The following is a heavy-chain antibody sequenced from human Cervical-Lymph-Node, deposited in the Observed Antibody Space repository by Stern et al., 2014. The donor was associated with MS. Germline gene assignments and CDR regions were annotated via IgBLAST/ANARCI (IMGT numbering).Heavy chain of an antibody. J-gene: IGHJ4*02. Sequence: QVQLGQSGAEVRKPGASVKVFCKTSGYTFSSYYIHWVRQAPGQGLEWMGIVNPSADKAHFAQKYQDKVTVTRDMATATVYMELSNLTSEDTAVYFCARDDSTSASGTPFKYWGQGTLVTVAS. CDR1: GYTFSSYY. CDR3: ARDDSTSASGTPFKY. D-gene: IGHD6-13*01. CDR2: VNPSADKA. V-gene: IGHV1-46*01.